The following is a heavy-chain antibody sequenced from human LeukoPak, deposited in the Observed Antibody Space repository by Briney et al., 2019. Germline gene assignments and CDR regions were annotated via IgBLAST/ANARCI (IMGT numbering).Heavy chain of an antibody. D-gene: IGHD3-22*01. CDR2: IKQDGSEK. J-gene: IGHJ4*02. CDR3: AKGLLYYYDSSGYYSSDY. V-gene: IGHV3-7*01. Sequence: GGSLRLSCAASGFTFSSYWMSWVRQAPGKGLEWVANIKQDGSEKYYVDSVKGRFTISRDNAKNSLYLQMNSLRAEDTAVYYCAKGLLYYYDSSGYYSSDYWGQGTLVTVSS. CDR1: GFTFSSYW.